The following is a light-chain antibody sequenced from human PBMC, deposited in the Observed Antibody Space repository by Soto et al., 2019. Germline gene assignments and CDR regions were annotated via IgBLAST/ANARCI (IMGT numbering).Light chain of an antibody. J-gene: IGLJ3*02. V-gene: IGLV2-14*01. CDR1: SSDVGGYNY. CDR3: SSYTSSNWV. CDR2: EVS. Sequence: QSALTQPVSVSGSPGQSITISCTGTSSDVGGYNYVSWYQQHPGKAPKLMIYEVSNRPSGVSNRFSGSKSGNTASLTISGLQAEDEADYYCSSYTSSNWVFGGGTKVTVL.